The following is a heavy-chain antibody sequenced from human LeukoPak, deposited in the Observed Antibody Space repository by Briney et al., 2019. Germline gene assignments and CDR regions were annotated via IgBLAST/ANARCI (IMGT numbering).Heavy chain of an antibody. CDR2: ISSSSSYI. CDR1: GSTFTSYS. CDR3: ARLYDILTGAFDY. Sequence: PGGSLRLSYAASGSTFTSYSMNWVRQAPGKGLEWVSSISSSSSYIYCADSVKGRFTISRDNAKNSLYLQMSSLRAEDTAIYYCARLYDILTGAFDYWGQGTLVTVSS. J-gene: IGHJ4*02. D-gene: IGHD3-9*01. V-gene: IGHV3-21*01.